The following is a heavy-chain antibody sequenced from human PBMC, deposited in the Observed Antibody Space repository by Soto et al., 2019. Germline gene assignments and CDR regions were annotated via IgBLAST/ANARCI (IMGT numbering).Heavy chain of an antibody. Sequence: GGSLRLSCAASGSTFSSYAMSWVRQAPGKGLEWVSIMSGSGGTTFYADSVKGRFTISRADSNNTVYLQMNSLRDEDTALYYCARGTGGSSAWRPLDRWGQGTLVTVSS. CDR3: ARGTGGSSAWRPLDR. CDR2: MSGSGGTT. D-gene: IGHD6-19*01. J-gene: IGHJ5*02. V-gene: IGHV3-23*01. CDR1: GSTFSSYA.